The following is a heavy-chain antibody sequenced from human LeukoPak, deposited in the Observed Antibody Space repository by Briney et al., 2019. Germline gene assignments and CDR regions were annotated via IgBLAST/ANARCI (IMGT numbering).Heavy chain of an antibody. V-gene: IGHV3-9*01. CDR1: GFTFDDYA. D-gene: IGHD2-21*01. Sequence: GGSLRLSCAASGFTFDDYAMHWVRQAPGKGLEWVSGTSWNSGSIGYADSVKGRFTISRDNAKNSLYLQMNTLRAEDTALYYCAKAPSRLAYVMDVWGQGTTVTVAS. CDR2: TSWNSGSI. J-gene: IGHJ6*02. CDR3: AKAPSRLAYVMDV.